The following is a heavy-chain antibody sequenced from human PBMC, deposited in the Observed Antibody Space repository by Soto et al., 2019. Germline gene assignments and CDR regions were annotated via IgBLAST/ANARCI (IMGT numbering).Heavy chain of an antibody. CDR3: ANSIAAAGYNFDY. CDR2: IDPSGGDT. J-gene: IGHJ4*02. CDR1: GYTYTGYY. V-gene: IGHV1-46*01. D-gene: IGHD6-13*01. Sequence: GASVKVSCKASGYTYTGYYIHWVRQAPGQGLEWMGLIDPSGGDTTYAQKFQGRVTMTRDTSTSTVSMELRSLRSEDTAVYYCANSIAAAGYNFDYWGQGTLVTVSS.